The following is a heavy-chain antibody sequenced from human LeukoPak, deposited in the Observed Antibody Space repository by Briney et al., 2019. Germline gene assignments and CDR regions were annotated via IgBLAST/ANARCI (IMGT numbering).Heavy chain of an antibody. CDR1: GFTFSSYW. D-gene: IGHD2-2*01. Sequence: GGSLRLSCAASGFTFSSYWMHWVRQAPGKGLVWVSRINSDGSSTSYADSVKGRFTISRDNAKNTLYLQMNSLRAEDTAVHYCARVRYCSSTSCYNWFDPWGQGTLVTVSS. CDR3: ARVRYCSSTSCYNWFDP. CDR2: INSDGSST. J-gene: IGHJ5*02. V-gene: IGHV3-74*01.